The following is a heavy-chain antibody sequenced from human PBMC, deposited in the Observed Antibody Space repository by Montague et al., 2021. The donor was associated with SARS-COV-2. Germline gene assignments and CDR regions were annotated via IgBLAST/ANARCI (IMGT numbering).Heavy chain of an antibody. V-gene: IGHV4-61*02. CDR3: ARVPNWNYVPDY. CDR2: IQASGIT. D-gene: IGHD1-7*01. Sequence: TLSLTCTVSGGSISSASFYWTWIRQSAGKGLEWIGRIQASGITNYNPSLKSRVAMSVDTSKNQFSLSPNSVTAADTATYFCARVPNWNYVPDYWGQGTLVTVSS. J-gene: IGHJ4*02. CDR1: GGSISSASFY.